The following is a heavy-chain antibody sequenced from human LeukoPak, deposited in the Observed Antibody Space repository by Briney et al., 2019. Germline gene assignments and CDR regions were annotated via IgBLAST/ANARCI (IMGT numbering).Heavy chain of an antibody. D-gene: IGHD6-13*01. V-gene: IGHV4-59*08. CDR1: GGSISSYY. CDR3: ARGPSIAPAGNNWFDP. J-gene: IGHJ5*02. CDR2: IYYSGST. Sequence: PSETLSLTCTVSGGSISSYYWSWIRQPPGKGLEWIGYIYYSGSTNYNPSLKSRVTISVDTSKNQFSLKLSSVTAADTAVYYCARGPSIAPAGNNWFDPWGQGTLVTVSS.